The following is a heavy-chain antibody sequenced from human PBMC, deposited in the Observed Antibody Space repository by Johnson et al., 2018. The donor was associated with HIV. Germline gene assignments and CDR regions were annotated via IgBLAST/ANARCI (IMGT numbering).Heavy chain of an antibody. CDR2: IRYDGSNK. J-gene: IGHJ3*02. Sequence: QVQLVESGGGVVQPGGSPRLSCAASGFTFSNYAMHWVRQAPGKGLEWVAFIRYDGSNKYYADSVKGRFTISRDNSKNTLYLQMKSLRAEDTAVYYCAKGRSGTTASIDAFDIWGQGTMVTVSS. CDR1: GFTFSNYA. D-gene: IGHD1-7*01. CDR3: AKGRSGTTASIDAFDI. V-gene: IGHV3-30*02.